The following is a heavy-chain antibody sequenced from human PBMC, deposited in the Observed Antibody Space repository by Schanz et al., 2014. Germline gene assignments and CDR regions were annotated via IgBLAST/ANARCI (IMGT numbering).Heavy chain of an antibody. D-gene: IGHD3-9*01. V-gene: IGHV3-33*06. CDR3: AKDPYDVLTGYQYYFDY. J-gene: IGHJ4*02. Sequence: ESGGGVVQPGRSLRLSCAASGFTFSNHGMHWVRQSPGKGLEWVALIWYDGSNEYYADSVKGRFTISRDNSNNTVYLQMDSLRVEDTAVYFCAKDPYDVLTGYQYYFDYWGPGRLVTVSS. CDR1: GFTFSNHG. CDR2: IWYDGSNE.